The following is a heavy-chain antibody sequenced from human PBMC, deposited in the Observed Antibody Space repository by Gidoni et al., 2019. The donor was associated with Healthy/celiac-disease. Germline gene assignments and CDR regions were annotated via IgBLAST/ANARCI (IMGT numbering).Heavy chain of an antibody. CDR3: ASQSGYYYPAIDY. Sequence: EVQLVESGGGLVQPGGSLRLSCAASGFTFSSYEMNWVRQAPGKGLGWVSYISSSGSTIYYADSVKGRFTISRDNAKNSLYLQMNSLRAEDTAVYYCASQSGYYYPAIDYWGQGTLVTVSS. V-gene: IGHV3-48*03. D-gene: IGHD3-22*01. CDR2: ISSSGSTI. J-gene: IGHJ4*02. CDR1: GFTFSSYE.